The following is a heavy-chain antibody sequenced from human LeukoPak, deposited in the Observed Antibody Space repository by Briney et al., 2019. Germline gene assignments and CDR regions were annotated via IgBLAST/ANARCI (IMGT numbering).Heavy chain of an antibody. CDR1: GGSISSYY. CDR3: ARGLRRVAVALDP. D-gene: IGHD6-19*01. CDR2: INHSGST. V-gene: IGHV4-34*01. Sequence: SETLSLTCTVSGGSISSYYWSWIRQPPGKGLEWIGEINHSGSTNYNPSLKSRVTISVDTSKNQFSLKLSSVTAADTAVYYCARGLRRVAVALDPWGQGTLVTVSS. J-gene: IGHJ5*02.